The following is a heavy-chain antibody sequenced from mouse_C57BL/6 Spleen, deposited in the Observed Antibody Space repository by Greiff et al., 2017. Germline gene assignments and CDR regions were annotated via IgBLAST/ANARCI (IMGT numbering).Heavy chain of an antibody. CDR1: GFTFSSYA. V-gene: IGHV5-4*01. CDR3: AREVLWEGAWFAY. Sequence: EVQLVESGGGLVKPGGSLKLSCAASGFTFSSYAMSWVRQTPEKRLEWVATISDGGSYTYYPDNVKGRFTISRDNAKNNRYLQMSHLKSEDTAMYYCAREVLWEGAWFAYWGQGTLVTVSA. J-gene: IGHJ3*01. CDR2: ISDGGSYT. D-gene: IGHD1-1*02.